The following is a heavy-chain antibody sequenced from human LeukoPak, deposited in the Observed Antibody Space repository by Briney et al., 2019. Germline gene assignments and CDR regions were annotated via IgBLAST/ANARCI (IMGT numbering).Heavy chain of an antibody. Sequence: GGSLRLSCAASGFTFSNYAINWARQSPGKGLEWVSGVSGSGSYTYFADSVKGRFTISRDNSRDTLYLQLHSLRAEDTALYYCARETGFNYGTHYGMDVWGQGTTVTVSS. D-gene: IGHD3-10*01. CDR2: VSGSGSYT. CDR3: ARETGFNYGTHYGMDV. J-gene: IGHJ6*02. CDR1: GFTFSNYA. V-gene: IGHV3-23*01.